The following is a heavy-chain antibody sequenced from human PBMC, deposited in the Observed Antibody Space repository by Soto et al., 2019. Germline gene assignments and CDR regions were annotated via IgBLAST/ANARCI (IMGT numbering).Heavy chain of an antibody. D-gene: IGHD2-15*01. V-gene: IGHV1-18*04. CDR3: ASLIGYCSGGSCPFDA. J-gene: IGHJ5*02. CDR1: GYTFNSYG. Sequence: ASVKVSCKVSGYTFNSYGISWVRQAPGQGLEWMGGISAYNGNINYAQKFQGRVTMTTDTSTSTAYMELRSLRSDDTAVYYCASLIGYCSGGSCPFDAWGQGTRVTVSS. CDR2: ISAYNGNI.